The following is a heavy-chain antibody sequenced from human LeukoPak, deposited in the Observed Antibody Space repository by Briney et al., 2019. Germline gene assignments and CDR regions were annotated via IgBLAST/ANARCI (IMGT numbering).Heavy chain of an antibody. CDR3: ARGAGSSWFDY. J-gene: IGHJ4*02. V-gene: IGHV1-2*02. D-gene: IGHD6-13*01. CDR1: GYSFNVNY. CDR2: MNPNTGVT. Sequence: ASVNVSCKASGYSFNVNYMHWVRQAPGQGLEWMGWMNPNTGVTNFAQKFQGRVTMTRDTSIRTAYMELSRLTSDDTAVYYCARGAGSSWFDYWGQGTLVTVSS.